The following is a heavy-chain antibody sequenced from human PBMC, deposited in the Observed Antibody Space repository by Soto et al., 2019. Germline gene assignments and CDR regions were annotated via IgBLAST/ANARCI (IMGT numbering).Heavy chain of an antibody. CDR2: ISASGGTT. J-gene: IGHJ4*02. CDR3: AKDRTSWPTWGFDN. Sequence: EVQLLESGGGVVQPGGSLRLSCVASGFTFSDYAMSWVRLAPGKGLEWVSAISASGGTTYYANSVKGRFTVSRDNSRNTFYLQISSLRVEDAAIYYCAKDRTSWPTWGFDNWGQGTLVTVS. V-gene: IGHV3-23*01. D-gene: IGHD6-13*01. CDR1: GFTFSDYA.